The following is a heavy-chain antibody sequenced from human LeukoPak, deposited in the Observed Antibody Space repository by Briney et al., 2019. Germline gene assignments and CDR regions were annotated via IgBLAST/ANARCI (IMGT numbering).Heavy chain of an antibody. J-gene: IGHJ4*02. V-gene: IGHV3-7*01. CDR3: TRSLDY. CDR2: INQDGSEK. Sequence: GGSLRLSCAASGFTFSNYWMDWVRQAPGQGLEWVANINQDGSEKYYVDSVKGRFTISRDSARNSLHLQMNSLRAEDTAVYYCTRSLDYWGQGTLVTVSS. CDR1: GFTFSNYW.